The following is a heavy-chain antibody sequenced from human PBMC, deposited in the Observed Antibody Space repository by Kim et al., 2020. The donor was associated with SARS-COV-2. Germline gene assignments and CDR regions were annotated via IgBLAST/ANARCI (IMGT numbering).Heavy chain of an antibody. V-gene: IGHV4-39*01. CDR3: ASLHPYYYGMDV. J-gene: IGHJ6*02. Sequence: FYNPSLQSRVTISVDTSKSLFSLKLSSVTAADPAVYYCASLHPYYYGMDVWGQGTTVTVSS.